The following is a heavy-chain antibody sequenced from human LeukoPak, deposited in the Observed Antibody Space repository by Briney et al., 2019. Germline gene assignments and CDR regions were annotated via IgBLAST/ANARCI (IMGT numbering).Heavy chain of an antibody. CDR1: GRFICSSSYY. Sequence: SETLSLTCTLSGRFICSSSYYWGWIRQPPGKGLEWIGSVCYSGSTYYNPCLKSRVTIPVDTSKNQFSLKLSSVTAADTAVYYCARPVYCSSTSCPNWFDPWGQGTLATVSS. V-gene: IGHV4-39*01. D-gene: IGHD2-2*01. CDR3: ARPVYCSSTSCPNWFDP. CDR2: VCYSGST. J-gene: IGHJ5*02.